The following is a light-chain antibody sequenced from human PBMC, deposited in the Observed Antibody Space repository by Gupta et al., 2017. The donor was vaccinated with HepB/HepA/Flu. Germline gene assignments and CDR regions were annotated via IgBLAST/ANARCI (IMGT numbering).Light chain of an antibody. CDR3: SSRDSSGNLVV. CDR2: VKN. J-gene: IGLJ2*01. V-gene: IGLV3-19*01. Sequence: SSELTQDPAVSVALRQTVRITCQGDRLRSYYASWYQQKPGQAPVLVIFVKNNRPSGIPDRFSGSVYGNTATLTNTGAQAEDEADYYCSSRDSSGNLVVFGGGTKLTVL. CDR1: RLRSYY.